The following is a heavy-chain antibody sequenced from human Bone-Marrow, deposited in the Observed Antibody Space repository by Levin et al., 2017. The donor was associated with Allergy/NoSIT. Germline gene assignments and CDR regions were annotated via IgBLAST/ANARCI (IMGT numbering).Heavy chain of an antibody. CDR3: AGAPKRWFDP. J-gene: IGHJ5*02. CDR2: IYYTGDT. V-gene: IGHV4-59*01. CDR1: GGSITSSY. Sequence: SETLSLTCLVSGGSITSSYWTWIRQSPERGLEWIGQIYYTGDTKSNPSLKSRVTMSIDTSKNEFSLKLSSVTAADTAVYFCAGAPKRWFDPWGQGMLVTVSS.